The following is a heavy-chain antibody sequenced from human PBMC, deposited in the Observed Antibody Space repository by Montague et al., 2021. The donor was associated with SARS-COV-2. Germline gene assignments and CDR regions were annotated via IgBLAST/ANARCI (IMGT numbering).Heavy chain of an antibody. CDR3: ARVPDSGTYWPGDY. D-gene: IGHD1-26*01. V-gene: IGHV4-39*07. CDR2: IYHSGSA. CDR1: GGSISSTSYY. J-gene: IGHJ4*02. Sequence: SQTLSLTCTVSGGSISSTSYYWGWVRQPPGEGLEWIGSIYHSGSAYYNPSLKSRVTISIDTSKNQFSPKLSSVTAADTAVYYCARVPDSGTYWPGDYWGQGTLVTVSS.